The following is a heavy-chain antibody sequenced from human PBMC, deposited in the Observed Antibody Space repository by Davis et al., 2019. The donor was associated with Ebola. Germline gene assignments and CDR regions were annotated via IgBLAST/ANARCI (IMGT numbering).Heavy chain of an antibody. CDR3: ARLNWALGIPGWFDP. Sequence: MPSETLSLTCTVSGGSLRNYHWTWIRQPPGKGLEWIGYIYYTGRTNYNPSLKSRVTLSLDRSKNQFSLKLTSVTAADTAVYHRARLNWALGIPGWFDPWGQGTLVTVSS. V-gene: IGHV4-59*12. CDR1: GGSLRNYH. CDR2: IYYTGRT. J-gene: IGHJ5*02. D-gene: IGHD7-27*01.